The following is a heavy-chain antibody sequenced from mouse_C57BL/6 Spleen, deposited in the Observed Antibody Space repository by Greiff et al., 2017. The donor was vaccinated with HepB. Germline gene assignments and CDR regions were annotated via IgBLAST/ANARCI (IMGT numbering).Heavy chain of an antibody. Sequence: EVQLQESGPGLVKPSQSLSLTCSVTGYSITSGYYWNWIRQFPGNKLEWMGYISYDGSNNYNPSLKNRISITRDTSKNQFFLKLNSVTTEDTATYYCARGGNLPFDYWGQGTTLTVSS. D-gene: IGHD2-1*01. J-gene: IGHJ2*01. CDR3: ARGGNLPFDY. CDR2: ISYDGSN. V-gene: IGHV3-6*01. CDR1: GYSITSGYY.